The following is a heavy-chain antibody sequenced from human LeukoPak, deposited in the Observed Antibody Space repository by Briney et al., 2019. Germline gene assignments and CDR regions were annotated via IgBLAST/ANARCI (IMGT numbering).Heavy chain of an antibody. CDR1: GFTFSNCA. D-gene: IGHD2-2*01. Sequence: PGGSLRLSCAASGFTFSNCAMSWVRQAPGKGLEWVSTISASKGSTFYADSVKGRFTISRDISKNTLYLQMNSLRAEDTAVYFCAKRWGLPSRPFDYWGQGTLVTVSS. V-gene: IGHV3-23*01. CDR3: AKRWGLPSRPFDY. CDR2: ISASKGST. J-gene: IGHJ4*02.